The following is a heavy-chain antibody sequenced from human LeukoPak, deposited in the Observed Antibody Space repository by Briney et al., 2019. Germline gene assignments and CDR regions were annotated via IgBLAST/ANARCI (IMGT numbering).Heavy chain of an antibody. D-gene: IGHD3-3*01. CDR2: IYTSGST. CDR3: AREGYDFWSGYAIDY. J-gene: IGHJ4*02. V-gene: IGHV4-4*07. CDR1: GGSISSYY. Sequence: SETLSLTCTVSGGSISSYYWSWIRQPAGKGLEWIGRIYTSGSTNYNPSLKSRVTMSVDTSKNQFSLKLSSVTAADTAVYYCAREGYDFWSGYAIDYWGQGTLVTVSS.